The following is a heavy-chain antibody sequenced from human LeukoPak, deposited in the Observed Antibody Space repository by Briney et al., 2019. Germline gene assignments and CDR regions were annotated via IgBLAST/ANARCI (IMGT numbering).Heavy chain of an antibody. CDR2: ISDGGSYT. J-gene: IGHJ4*02. CDR1: GFTFSSYA. D-gene: IGHD2-21*01. V-gene: IGHV3-23*01. CDR3: ASFGISWRSSY. Sequence: GGSLRLSCAASGFTFSSYAMSWVRQAPGKGLEWVSRISDGGSYTSNVDSAKGRFTISRDNVNNMLYLHMNSLRAEDTAVYYCASFGISWRSSYWGQGTLVTVSS.